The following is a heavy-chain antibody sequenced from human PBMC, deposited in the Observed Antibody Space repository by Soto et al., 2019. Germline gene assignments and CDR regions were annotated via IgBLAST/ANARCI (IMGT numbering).Heavy chain of an antibody. V-gene: IGHV3-30-3*01. CDR1: GFTFSSYA. D-gene: IGHD5-18*01. J-gene: IGHJ4*02. CDR3: AREYSYGYGGYFDY. CDR2: ISYDGSNK. Sequence: QVQLVESGGGVVQPGRSLRLSCAASGFTFSSYAMHWVRQAPGKGLEWVAVISYDGSNKYYADSVKGRFTISRDNSKNTLYLQMNSLRAEDTAVYYCAREYSYGYGGYFDYWGQGTLVTVSS.